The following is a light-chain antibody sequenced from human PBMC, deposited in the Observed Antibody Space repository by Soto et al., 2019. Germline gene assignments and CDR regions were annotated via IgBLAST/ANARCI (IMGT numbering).Light chain of an antibody. Sequence: QSVLTQPASVSGSPGQSITITCTGASSYIRGYNYVSWYQQHPGKAPKLMIYEVSNRPSGVSNRFSGSKSGNTASLTISGLQADDEGDYYCSSYTSSSTSVSGTGTKATVL. CDR2: EVS. CDR3: SSYTSSSTSV. J-gene: IGLJ1*01. CDR1: SSYIRGYNY. V-gene: IGLV2-14*01.